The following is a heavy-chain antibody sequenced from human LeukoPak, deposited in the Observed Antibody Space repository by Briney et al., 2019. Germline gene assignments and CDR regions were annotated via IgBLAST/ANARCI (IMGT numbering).Heavy chain of an antibody. CDR2: ISGSGGST. CDR3: AKDSSYDYVWGSYRYGVYFDY. CDR1: GFTFSSYA. J-gene: IGHJ4*02. D-gene: IGHD3-16*02. V-gene: IGHV3-23*01. Sequence: PGGSLRLSCAASGFTFSSYAMSWVRQAPGKGLERVSAISGSGGSTYYADSVKGRFTISRDNSKNTLYLQMNSLRAEDTAVYYCAKDSSYDYVWGSYRYGVYFDYWGQGTLVTVSS.